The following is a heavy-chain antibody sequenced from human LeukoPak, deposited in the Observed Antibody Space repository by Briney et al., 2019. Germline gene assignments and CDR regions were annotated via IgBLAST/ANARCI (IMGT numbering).Heavy chain of an antibody. D-gene: IGHD3-22*01. V-gene: IGHV3-30*18. CDR2: ISYDGSNK. J-gene: IGHJ4*02. CDR1: GFTFSSYG. CDR3: AKDDSSGYVADY. Sequence: PGRSLRLSCAASGFTFSSYGMHWVRQAPGKGLEWVAVISYDGSNKYYADSVKGRFTISRDNSKNTLYLQMNSLRAEDTAVYYCAKDDSSGYVADYWGQGTLVTVSS.